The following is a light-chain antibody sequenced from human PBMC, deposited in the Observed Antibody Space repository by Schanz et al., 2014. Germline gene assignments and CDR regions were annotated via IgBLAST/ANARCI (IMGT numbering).Light chain of an antibody. V-gene: IGLV1-51*01. J-gene: IGLJ3*02. CDR1: SSNIGNNY. Sequence: QSVLTQPPSVSAAPGQKVTISCSGSSSNIGNNYVSWYRQLPGTAPKLLIYDNNKRPSGIPDRFSGSKSGTSATLGITGLQTGDEADYYCGTWDSSLSAGGVFGGGTKLTVL. CDR3: GTWDSSLSAGGV. CDR2: DNN.